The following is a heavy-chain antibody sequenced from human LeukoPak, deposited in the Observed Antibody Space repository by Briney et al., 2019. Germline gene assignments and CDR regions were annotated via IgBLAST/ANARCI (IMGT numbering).Heavy chain of an antibody. Sequence: PSETLSLTCTVSGGSISTSSHFWGWVRQPPGKGLEWIGSIYYSGSTYYNPSLESRVTISVDTSKNPFSPRLNSVTAADTAVYYCARPRLASPVNWYFDLWGRGTLVTVSS. D-gene: IGHD2-15*01. CDR1: GGSISTSSHF. CDR2: IYYSGST. J-gene: IGHJ2*01. CDR3: ARPRLASPVNWYFDL. V-gene: IGHV4-39*02.